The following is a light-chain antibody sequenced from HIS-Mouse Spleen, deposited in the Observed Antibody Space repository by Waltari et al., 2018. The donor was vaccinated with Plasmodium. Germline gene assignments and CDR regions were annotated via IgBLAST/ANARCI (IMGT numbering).Light chain of an antibody. CDR1: QSLLHSDGKTY. V-gene: IGKV2D-29*02. Sequence: DMVMTQTPLSLSVTPGQPASISCKSSQSLLHSDGKTYLYWYLPKPGQSTLILIFEVSNRCSGVPYRFSGSGSGTDFTLKISRVEAEDVGVYYCMQSIQLPPLTFGGGTKVEIK. J-gene: IGKJ4*01. CDR2: EVS. CDR3: MQSIQLPPLT.